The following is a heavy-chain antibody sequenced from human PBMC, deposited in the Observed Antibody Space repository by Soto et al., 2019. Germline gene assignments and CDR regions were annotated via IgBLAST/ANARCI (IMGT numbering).Heavy chain of an antibody. CDR1: GGTFSSYA. Sequence: GASVKVSCKASGGTFSSYAISWVRQAPGQGLEWMGGIIPIFGTANYAQKFQGRVTITADESTSTAYMELSSLRSEDTAVYYCARVLDDTAGINHYYGMDVWGQGTTVTVSS. J-gene: IGHJ6*02. D-gene: IGHD5-18*01. V-gene: IGHV1-69*13. CDR3: ARVLDDTAGINHYYGMDV. CDR2: IIPIFGTA.